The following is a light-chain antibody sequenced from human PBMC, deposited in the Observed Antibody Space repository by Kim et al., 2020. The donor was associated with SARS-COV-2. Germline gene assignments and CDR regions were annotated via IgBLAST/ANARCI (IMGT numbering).Light chain of an antibody. Sequence: GQSVTISCYETSSDVGGYNLVSWYQQHPGKVPKLIIYDVSKRPSGVPDRFSGSKSGNTASLTISGLQAEDEADYYCCSYAGSYIWVFGGGTQLTVL. V-gene: IGLV2-11*01. CDR1: SSDVGGYNL. CDR2: DVS. J-gene: IGLJ2*01. CDR3: CSYAGSYIWV.